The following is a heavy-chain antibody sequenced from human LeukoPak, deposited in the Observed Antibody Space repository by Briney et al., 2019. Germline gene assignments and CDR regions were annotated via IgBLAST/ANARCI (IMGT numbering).Heavy chain of an antibody. J-gene: IGHJ4*02. D-gene: IGHD6-13*01. CDR3: ARVAYSSSWSGFSFPDY. V-gene: IGHV3-30*03. Sequence: GRSLRLSCAASGFTFSSYGMHWVRQAPGKGLEWVAVISYDGSNKYYADSVKGRFTISRDNSKNTLYLQMNSLRAEDTAVYYCARVAYSSSWSGFSFPDYWGQGTLVTVSS. CDR2: ISYDGSNK. CDR1: GFTFSSYG.